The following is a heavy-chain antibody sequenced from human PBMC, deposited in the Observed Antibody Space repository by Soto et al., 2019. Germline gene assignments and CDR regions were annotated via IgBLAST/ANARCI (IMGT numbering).Heavy chain of an antibody. Sequence: SETLSLTCTVSGGSISSYYWSWIRQPAGKGLEWIGRIYTSGSTNYNPSLKSRVTMSVDTSKNQFSLKLSSVTAADTAVYYCARASRVYYYDSSGYYYFDYWGQGTLVTV. V-gene: IGHV4-4*07. J-gene: IGHJ4*02. CDR1: GGSISSYY. CDR2: IYTSGST. CDR3: ARASRVYYYDSSGYYYFDY. D-gene: IGHD3-22*01.